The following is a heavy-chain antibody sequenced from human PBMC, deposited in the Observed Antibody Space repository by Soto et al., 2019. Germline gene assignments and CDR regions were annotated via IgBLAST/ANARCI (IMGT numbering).Heavy chain of an antibody. J-gene: IGHJ6*02. CDR2: IYYSGST. D-gene: IGHD3-22*01. CDR1: GGSFSGYY. V-gene: IGHV4-59*01. CDR3: ARRYYYDSKALMDV. Sequence: PSETLSLTCAVYGGSFSGYYWSWIRQPPGKGLEWIGYIYYSGSTNYNPSLKSRVTISVDTSKNQFSLKLSSVTAADTAVYYCARRYYYDSKALMDVWGQVTTVTVSS.